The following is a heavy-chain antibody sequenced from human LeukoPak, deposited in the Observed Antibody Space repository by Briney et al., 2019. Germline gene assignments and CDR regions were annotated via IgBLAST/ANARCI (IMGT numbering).Heavy chain of an antibody. CDR3: ARECYGDYGVDY. CDR2: ISGSGGST. Sequence: PGGSLRLSCAASGFTFRSYAMSWVRQAPGKGLEWVSAISGSGGSTYYADSVKGRFTISRDNSKNTLYLQMNSLRAEDTAVYYCARECYGDYGVDYWGQGTLVTVSS. CDR1: GFTFRSYA. J-gene: IGHJ4*02. V-gene: IGHV3-23*01. D-gene: IGHD4-17*01.